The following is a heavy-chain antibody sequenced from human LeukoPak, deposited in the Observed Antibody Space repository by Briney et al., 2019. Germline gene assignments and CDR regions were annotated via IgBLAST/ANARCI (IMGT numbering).Heavy chain of an antibody. CDR1: GFTFSSYA. D-gene: IGHD3-10*01. J-gene: IGHJ4*02. CDR2: ISYDGSNK. V-gene: IGHV3-30-3*01. CDR3: ARVLELGMADYFDS. Sequence: GGSLRLSCAASGFTFSSYAMNWVRQAPGKGLEWVAVISYDGSNKYYADSVKGRFTISRDNSKNTLYLQMNSLRAEDTAVYYCARVLELGMADYFDSWGQGTLVTVSS.